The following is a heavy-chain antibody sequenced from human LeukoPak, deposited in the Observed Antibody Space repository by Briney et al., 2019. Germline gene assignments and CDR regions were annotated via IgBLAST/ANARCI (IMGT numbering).Heavy chain of an antibody. J-gene: IGHJ4*02. CDR3: AKATVTRYYFDY. D-gene: IGHD4-17*01. V-gene: IGHV3-23*01. CDR2: ISGDGGST. Sequence: GGPLRLSCAASGFAFSNYAMNWVRQAPGKGLEWVAAISGDGGSTYYADSVKGRFTISRGNSKNTLYLQVNSLRAEDTAVYYCAKATVTRYYFDYWGQGTLVTVSS. CDR1: GFAFSNYA.